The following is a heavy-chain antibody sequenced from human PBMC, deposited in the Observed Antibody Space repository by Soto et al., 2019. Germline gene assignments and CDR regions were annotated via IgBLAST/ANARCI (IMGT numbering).Heavy chain of an antibody. CDR2: IWYDGTRE. CDR1: GFSVSSYV. V-gene: IGHV3-33*01. CDR3: ARGIVRGVIYYGMDV. Sequence: PWGCLGLCCAACGFSVSSYVMHGVRQAPGEGLEWVAVIWYDGTREDHADSVKGRFTISRDNSKNTLYLQMNRLRAEDTAVYYCARGIVRGVIYYGMDVWGQGTTVTVS. D-gene: IGHD3-10*02. J-gene: IGHJ6*02.